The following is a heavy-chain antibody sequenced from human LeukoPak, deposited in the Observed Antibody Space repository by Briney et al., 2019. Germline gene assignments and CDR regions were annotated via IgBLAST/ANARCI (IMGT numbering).Heavy chain of an antibody. Sequence: GASVKVSCKASGYTFTSYGISWVRQAPGQGLEWMGWISAYNGNTNYAQKLQGRATVTTDTSTSTAYMELRSLRSDDTAVYYCAVDDWGSYRYTSAFDIWGQGTMVTVSS. CDR1: GYTFTSYG. CDR2: ISAYNGNT. V-gene: IGHV1-18*01. CDR3: AVDDWGSYRYTSAFDI. J-gene: IGHJ3*02. D-gene: IGHD3-16*02.